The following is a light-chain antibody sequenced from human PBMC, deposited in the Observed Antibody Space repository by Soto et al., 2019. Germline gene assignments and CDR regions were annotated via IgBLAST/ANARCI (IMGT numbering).Light chain of an antibody. J-gene: IGLJ1*01. Sequence: QSVLTQPPSVSGAPGQRVTISCTGSSSNIGAGYDVHWYQQLPGTAPKLLIYGNSNRPSEVPDRFSGSKSGTSGSLAITGLQAEDEADYYCQSYDSSLSGSYVFGTGTQVTVL. V-gene: IGLV1-40*01. CDR1: SSNIGAGYD. CDR2: GNS. CDR3: QSYDSSLSGSYV.